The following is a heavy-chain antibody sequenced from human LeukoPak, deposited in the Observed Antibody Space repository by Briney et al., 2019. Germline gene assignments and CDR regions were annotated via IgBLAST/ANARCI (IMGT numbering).Heavy chain of an antibody. D-gene: IGHD6-25*01. J-gene: IGHJ6*03. CDR2: ISSSSSTI. CDR1: GFTFSSYS. Sequence: GGSLRLSCAASGFTFSSYSVNWVRQAPGKGLEWVSYISSSSSTIYYVESVKGRFTISRDNAKNSLYLQMNSLRADDTAVYYCARFAAGGSYYYYMDVWGKGTTVTVSS. V-gene: IGHV3-48*01. CDR3: ARFAAGGSYYYYMDV.